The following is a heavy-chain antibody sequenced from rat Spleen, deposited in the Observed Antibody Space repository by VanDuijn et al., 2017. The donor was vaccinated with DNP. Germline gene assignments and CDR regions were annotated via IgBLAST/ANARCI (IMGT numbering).Heavy chain of an antibody. V-gene: IGHV5-20*01. CDR3: AKDDGGPADY. Sequence: EVQLVESGGGLVQPGRSLKLSCAASGFTFSAYYMAWVRQAPAKGLEWVAYIGSPAYAPYYADSVKGRFTISRDNAKSTLYLQMESLRSEDTATYYCAKDDGGPADYWGQGVMVTVSS. D-gene: IGHD1-11*01. CDR1: GFTFSAYY. CDR2: IGSPAYAP. J-gene: IGHJ2*01.